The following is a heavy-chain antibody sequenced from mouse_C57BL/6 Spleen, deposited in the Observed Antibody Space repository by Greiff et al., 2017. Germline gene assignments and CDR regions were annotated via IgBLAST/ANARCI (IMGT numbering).Heavy chain of an antibody. CDR3: TRYYSFGY. J-gene: IGHJ2*01. Sequence: QVQLQQPGAELVKPGASVKMSCKASGYTFTSYWITWVKQRPGQGLAWIGDIYPGSGSTNYNEMFTGKATLTVDTSSSTAYMQLSSLTAVDSAVYYCTRYYSFGYWGQGTTLTVSS. CDR2: IYPGSGST. CDR1: GYTFTSYW. V-gene: IGHV1-55*01. D-gene: IGHD2-12*01.